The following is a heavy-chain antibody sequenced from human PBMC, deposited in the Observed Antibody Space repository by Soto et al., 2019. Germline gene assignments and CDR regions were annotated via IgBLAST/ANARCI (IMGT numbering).Heavy chain of an antibody. CDR3: AREGGAHYDSSGYYFSGPAY. V-gene: IGHV4-31*03. CDR2: IYYSGST. Sequence: SETLSLTCTVSGGSISSGGYYWSWIRQHPGKGLEWIGYIYYSGSTYYNPSLKSRVTISVDTSKNQFSLKLSPVTAADTAVYYCAREGGAHYDSSGYYFSGPAYWGQGTLVTVSS. CDR1: GGSISSGGYY. J-gene: IGHJ4*02. D-gene: IGHD3-22*01.